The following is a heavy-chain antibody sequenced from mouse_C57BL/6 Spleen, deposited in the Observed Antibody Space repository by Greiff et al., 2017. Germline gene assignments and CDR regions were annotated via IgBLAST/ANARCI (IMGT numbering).Heavy chain of an antibody. CDR2: INPSSGYT. CDR1: GYTFTSYT. V-gene: IGHV1-4*01. CDR3: AGYDQAWFAY. Sequence: VQLQQSGAELARPGASVKMSCKASGYTFTSYTMHWVKQRPGQGLEWIGYINPSSGYTKYNQKVKDKATLTADKSSSTAYMQLSSLTSEDSAVYYCAGYDQAWFAYWGQGTLVTVSA. J-gene: IGHJ3*01. D-gene: IGHD2-10*02.